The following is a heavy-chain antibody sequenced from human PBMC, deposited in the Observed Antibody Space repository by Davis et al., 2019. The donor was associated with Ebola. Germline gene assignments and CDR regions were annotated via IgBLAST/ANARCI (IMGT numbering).Heavy chain of an antibody. CDR1: GYTFSRYG. Sequence: AASVKVSCKASGYTFSRYGINWVRQAPGQGLEWMGWISAYNRNTNYAQNFQGRVTMTTDTSTSTAYMELRSLRSDDTAVYFCARDLPDIVLVPAAGDWGQGTLVTVSS. V-gene: IGHV1-18*04. D-gene: IGHD2-2*01. CDR2: ISAYNRNT. CDR3: ARDLPDIVLVPAAGD. J-gene: IGHJ4*02.